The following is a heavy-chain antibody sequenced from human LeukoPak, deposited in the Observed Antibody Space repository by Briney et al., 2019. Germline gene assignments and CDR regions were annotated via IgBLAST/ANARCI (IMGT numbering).Heavy chain of an antibody. Sequence: PSETLSLTCAVYGGSFSGYYWSWIRQPPGKGLEWIGEINHSGSTNYNPSLKSRVTISVDTSKNQFSLKLSSVTAADTAVYYCARSPSAPSVTTWGGYYYYYYMDVWGKGTTVTVSS. CDR3: ARSPSAPSVTTWGGYYYYYYMDV. V-gene: IGHV4-34*01. CDR2: INHSGST. J-gene: IGHJ6*03. D-gene: IGHD3-16*01. CDR1: GGSFSGYY.